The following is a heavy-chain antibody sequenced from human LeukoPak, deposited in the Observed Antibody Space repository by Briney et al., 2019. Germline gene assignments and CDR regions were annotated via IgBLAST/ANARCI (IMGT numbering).Heavy chain of an antibody. Sequence: SSLKISCKASGGTFSSDVISWVRQAPGQGLECMGRIIPIFGTTNYAQKFQGRVTSIADESTRTDYTEPSSLRPEDTAVDVCAGDFGTAADGSPNWFDPWGQGTLVTVSS. CDR1: GGTFSSDV. CDR2: IIPIFGTT. D-gene: IGHD6-13*01. J-gene: IGHJ5*02. V-gene: IGHV1-69*15. CDR3: AGDFGTAADGSPNWFDP.